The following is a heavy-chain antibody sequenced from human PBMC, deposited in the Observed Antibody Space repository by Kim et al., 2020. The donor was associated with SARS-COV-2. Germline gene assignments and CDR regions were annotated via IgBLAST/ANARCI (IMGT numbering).Heavy chain of an antibody. Sequence: TAEYADTVQGRLTIAREESKNSLYLQRNSLKTEDSAVYYCARGSMHYAFDIWGQGTMVTVSS. CDR3: ARGSMHYAFDI. D-gene: IGHD2-8*01. J-gene: IGHJ3*02. CDR2: TA. V-gene: IGHV3-72*01.